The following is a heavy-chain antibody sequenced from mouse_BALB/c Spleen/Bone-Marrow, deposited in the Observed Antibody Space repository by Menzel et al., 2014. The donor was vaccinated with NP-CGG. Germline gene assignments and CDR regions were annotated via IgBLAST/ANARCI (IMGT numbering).Heavy chain of an antibody. D-gene: IGHD3-2*02. Sequence: QVQLQQSGAELARPGASVMMSCKTSGYTFTSYTMQWLRQRPGQGLEWIGYIVPSGDDTTYNQKFKDRATLTADKSCNTAYMQLSSLTSEVIAVYYGSKDARTGAWFAYWGPGTLVPVSA. CDR2: IVPSGDDT. V-gene: IGHV1-4*01. J-gene: IGHJ3*01. CDR1: GYTFTSYT. CDR3: SKDARTGAWFAY.